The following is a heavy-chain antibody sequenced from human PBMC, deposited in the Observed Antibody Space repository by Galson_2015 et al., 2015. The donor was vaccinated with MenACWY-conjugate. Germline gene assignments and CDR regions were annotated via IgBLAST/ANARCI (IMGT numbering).Heavy chain of an antibody. D-gene: IGHD2-8*01. CDR2: ISLSGSTV. J-gene: IGHJ4*02. CDR1: GFTLNFYA. V-gene: IGHV3-48*01. CDR3: AKEGGVLGTVGSFSCDC. Sequence: SLRLSCAASGFTLNFYALNWVRQAPGKGLEWVSFISLSGSTVHYADSVKGRFTISRDHAKKSLYLQMNSLRAEDTAVYYCAKEGGVLGTVGSFSCDCWGQGILVTVSS.